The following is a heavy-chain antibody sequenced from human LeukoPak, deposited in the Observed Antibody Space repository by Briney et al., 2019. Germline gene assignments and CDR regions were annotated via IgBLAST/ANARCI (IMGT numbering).Heavy chain of an antibody. CDR2: ISSSSSYI. V-gene: IGHV3-21*01. CDR1: GFTFSSYS. CDR3: ARAAVLRYSYGMDV. J-gene: IGHJ6*02. D-gene: IGHD3-9*01. Sequence: GGSLRLSCAASGFTFSSYSMNWVRQAPGKGLEWVSSISSSSSYIYYADSVKGRFTISRDNAKNSLYLQMNSLRAEDTAVYYCARAAVLRYSYGMDVWGQGTTVTVSS.